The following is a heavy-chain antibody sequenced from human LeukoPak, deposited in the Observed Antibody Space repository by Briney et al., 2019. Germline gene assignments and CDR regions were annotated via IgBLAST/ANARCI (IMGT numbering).Heavy chain of an antibody. CDR3: ARDSSGWYHWFDP. CDR1: GLTFRTYS. D-gene: IGHD6-19*01. V-gene: IGHV3-48*01. J-gene: IGHJ5*02. Sequence: GGSLRLSCAASGLTFRTYSMNWVRQAPGKGLEWVSYISSGGSTIYYADSVKGRFTISRDNAKNSLYLQMNSLRVEDTAVYYCARDSSGWYHWFDPWGQGTLVTVSS. CDR2: ISSGGSTI.